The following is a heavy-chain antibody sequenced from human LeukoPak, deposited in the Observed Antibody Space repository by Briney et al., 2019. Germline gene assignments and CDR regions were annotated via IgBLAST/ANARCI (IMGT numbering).Heavy chain of an antibody. CDR2: INSDGSST. V-gene: IGHV3-74*01. CDR3: ARRAGGYSYGSPDYYYYYMDV. CDR1: GFTFSSYW. Sequence: PGGSLRLSCAASGFTFSSYWMHWGRQAPGKGLVWVSRINSDGSSTSYADSVKGRFTISRDNAKNTLYLQMNSLRAEDTAVYYCARRAGGYSYGSPDYYYYYMDVWGKGTTVTVSS. D-gene: IGHD5-18*01. J-gene: IGHJ6*03.